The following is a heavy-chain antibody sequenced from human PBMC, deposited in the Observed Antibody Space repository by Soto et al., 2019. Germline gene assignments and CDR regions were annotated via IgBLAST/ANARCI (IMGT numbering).Heavy chain of an antibody. CDR1: GYSFTSYW. CDR2: IDPSDSYT. V-gene: IGHV5-10-1*01. Sequence: GESLKISCNGSGYSFTSYWISWVRQMPGKGLEWMGRIDPSDSYTNYSPSFQGHVTISADKSISTAYLQWSSLKASDTAMYYCARIQNPTYSNYYYYYGMDVWGQGTKVPVYS. J-gene: IGHJ6*02. D-gene: IGHD5-18*01. CDR3: ARIQNPTYSNYYYYYGMDV.